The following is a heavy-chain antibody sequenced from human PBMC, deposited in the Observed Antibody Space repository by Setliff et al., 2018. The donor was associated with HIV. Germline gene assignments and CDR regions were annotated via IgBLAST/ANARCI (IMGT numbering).Heavy chain of an antibody. D-gene: IGHD2-2*01. J-gene: IGHJ6*03. CDR1: GGSFSGYY. V-gene: IGHV4-34*01. Sequence: PSETLSLTCAVYGGSFSGYYWGWIRQPPGKRLEWLGSVYQSGSTSYNPSLSSRLTISVDTSKNQVSLRLSSVTAADTGVYYCARHRDPPGTSWIFYYYYMDLWGGGTTVTVSS. CDR3: ARHRDPPGTSWIFYYYYMDL. CDR2: VYQSGST.